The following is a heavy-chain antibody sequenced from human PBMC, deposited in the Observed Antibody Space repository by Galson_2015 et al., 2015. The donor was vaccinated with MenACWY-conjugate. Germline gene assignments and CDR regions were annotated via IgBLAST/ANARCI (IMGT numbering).Heavy chain of an antibody. CDR1: GGSISSSSYY. J-gene: IGHJ4*02. CDR2: IYYSGST. V-gene: IGHV4-39*07. Sequence: ETLSLTCTVSGGSISSSSYYWGWIRQPPGKGLEWIGSIYYSGSTYYNPSLKSRVTISVDTSKNQFSLKLSSVTAADTAVYYCARDELSVDTAMVIDYWGQGTLVTVSS. CDR3: ARDELSVDTAMVIDY. D-gene: IGHD5-18*01.